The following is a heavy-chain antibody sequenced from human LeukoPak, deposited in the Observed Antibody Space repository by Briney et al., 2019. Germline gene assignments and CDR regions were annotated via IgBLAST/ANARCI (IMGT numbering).Heavy chain of an antibody. CDR3: ARDIFGGVDTAMVNWFDP. CDR2: IYHSGST. CDR1: GGSISSGGYY. Sequence: PSETLSLTCTVSGGSISSGGYYWSWIRQPPGKGLEWIGYIYHSGSTYYNPSLKSRVTISVDRFKNQFSLKLSSVTAADTAVYYCARDIFGGVDTAMVNWFDPWGQGTLVTVSS. V-gene: IGHV4-30-2*01. J-gene: IGHJ5*02. D-gene: IGHD5-18*01.